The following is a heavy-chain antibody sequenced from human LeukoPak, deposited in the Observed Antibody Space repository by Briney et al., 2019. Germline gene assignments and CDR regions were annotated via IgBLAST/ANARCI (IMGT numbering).Heavy chain of an antibody. Sequence: GGSLRLSCAASGFTFSNYAMSWVRQAPGKGLEWVSAISGSGGSTYYADSVKGRFTISRDNSKNTLYLQMNSLRVEDTAVYYCAKPPTTVVTNPPYYFDYWGQGTLVTVSS. CDR3: AKPPTTVVTNPPYYFDY. D-gene: IGHD4-23*01. CDR1: GFTFSNYA. V-gene: IGHV3-23*01. J-gene: IGHJ4*02. CDR2: ISGSGGST.